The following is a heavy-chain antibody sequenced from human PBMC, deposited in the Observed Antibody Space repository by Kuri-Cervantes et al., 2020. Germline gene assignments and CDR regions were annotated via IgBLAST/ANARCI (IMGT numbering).Heavy chain of an antibody. CDR2: IYSSGST. V-gene: IGHV4-4*07. Sequence: GSLRLSCSVSGGFISSYYWSWIRQPAGKGLEWIGRIYSSGSTSYNPSLKSRVNISVDKSKKQFSLKLSSVTAADAAVYYCARGTGDDAFDIWGQGTMVTVSS. D-gene: IGHD7-27*01. CDR3: ARGTGDDAFDI. J-gene: IGHJ3*02. CDR1: GGFISSYY.